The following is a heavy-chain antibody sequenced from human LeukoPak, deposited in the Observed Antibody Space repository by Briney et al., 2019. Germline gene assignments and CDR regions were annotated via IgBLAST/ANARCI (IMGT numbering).Heavy chain of an antibody. Sequence: SETLFLTCTVSGGSISGYTWSWIRQPAGKGLEWIGRIYASGSTNYNPSLQGRVTMSVDTSRGQFFLMVHSVTAADTAVYCCARGVVGATAFAYWGQGTVVTASS. CDR3: ARGVVGATAFAY. J-gene: IGHJ4*02. V-gene: IGHV4-4*07. CDR1: GGSISGYT. CDR2: IYASGST. D-gene: IGHD1-26*01.